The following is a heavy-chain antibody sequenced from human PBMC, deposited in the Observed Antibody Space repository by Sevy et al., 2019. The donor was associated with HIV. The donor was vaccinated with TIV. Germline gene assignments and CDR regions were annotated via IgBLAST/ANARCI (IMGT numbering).Heavy chain of an antibody. J-gene: IGHJ6*02. CDR1: GYTFTGYY. CDR2: INPNSGGT. D-gene: IGHD5-18*01. V-gene: IGHV1-2*02. Sequence: ASVKVSCKASGYTFTGYYMHWVRQAPGQGLEWMGWINPNSGGTNYAQKFQGRVTMTRDTSIRTAYMELSRLRSDDTDVYYCATSPMVTSPYYYYYGMDVWGQGTTVTVSS. CDR3: ATSPMVTSPYYYYYGMDV.